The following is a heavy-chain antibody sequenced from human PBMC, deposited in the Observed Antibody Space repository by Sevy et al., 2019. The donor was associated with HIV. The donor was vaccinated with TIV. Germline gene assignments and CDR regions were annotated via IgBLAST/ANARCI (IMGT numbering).Heavy chain of an antibody. CDR3: AAEDMTTFWGQLRVFDF. V-gene: IGHV1-58*01. D-gene: IGHD3-16*01. J-gene: IGHJ3*01. Sequence: ASVKVSCKASGFTFSSSAVQWVRQARGQRLEWIGWIVVGSGVTNYAQNFQERVSFMRDMSTSTVYMELTRLRSDDTAVYYCAAEDMTTFWGQLRVFDFWGQGTVVTVSS. CDR2: IVVGSGVT. CDR1: GFTFSSSA.